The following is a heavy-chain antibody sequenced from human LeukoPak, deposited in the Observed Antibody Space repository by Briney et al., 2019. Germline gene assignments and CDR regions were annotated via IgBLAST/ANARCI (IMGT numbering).Heavy chain of an antibody. D-gene: IGHD3-10*01. CDR2: ISDSGGSS. CDR1: GFTFNNYA. V-gene: IGHV3-23*01. Sequence: GGSLRLSCAASGFTFNNYAMTWVRQAPGKGLEWVSGISDSGGSSYHADSVKGRFTISRDNSKNTVYLQMNSLRAEDTAVYYCAKEMLRGLIMLGYWGQGTLVTVSS. J-gene: IGHJ4*02. CDR3: AKEMLRGLIMLGY.